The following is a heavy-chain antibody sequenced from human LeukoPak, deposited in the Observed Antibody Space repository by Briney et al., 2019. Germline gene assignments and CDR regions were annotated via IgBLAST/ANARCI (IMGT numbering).Heavy chain of an antibody. J-gene: IGHJ4*02. D-gene: IGHD6-19*01. CDR3: ARDNKREQWLASGADY. V-gene: IGHV1-2*02. CDR1: GYTFNSFG. CDR2: INPKSGFT. Sequence: ASVKVSCKASGYTFNSFGISWVRQAPGQGLEWMGYINPKSGFTLYAPKFQGRVTLTRDPSITTASLNLSRLTSHDTAIYYCARDNKREQWLASGADYWGQGSLVTVSS.